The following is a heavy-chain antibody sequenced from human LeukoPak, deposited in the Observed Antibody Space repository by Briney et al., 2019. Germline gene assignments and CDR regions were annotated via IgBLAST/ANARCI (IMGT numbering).Heavy chain of an antibody. Sequence: PGGSLRLSCAASGFTFSSYSMNWVRQAPGKGLEWVSSISSSSSYIYYADSVKGQFTISRDNAKNSLYLQMNSLRAEDTAVYYCARVAYYYDSSGYPRLDAFDIWGQGTMVTVSS. D-gene: IGHD3-22*01. CDR2: ISSSSSYI. J-gene: IGHJ3*02. CDR1: GFTFSSYS. V-gene: IGHV3-21*01. CDR3: ARVAYYYDSSGYPRLDAFDI.